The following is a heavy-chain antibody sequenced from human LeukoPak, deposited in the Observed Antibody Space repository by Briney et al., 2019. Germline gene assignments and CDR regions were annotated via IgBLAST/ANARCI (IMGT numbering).Heavy chain of an antibody. V-gene: IGHV4-31*03. J-gene: IGHJ4*02. CDR3: ARDYYGGNPGYYFDY. D-gene: IGHD4-23*01. CDR1: GGSISSGGYH. Sequence: SETLSLTCTVSGGSISSGGYHWSWIRQHPGKGLEWIGCIHFSGSTYYNPSLKSRVTISVDTSKNQFSLHLSSVTAADTAVYYCARDYYGGNPGYYFDYWGQGTLVIVSS. CDR2: IHFSGST.